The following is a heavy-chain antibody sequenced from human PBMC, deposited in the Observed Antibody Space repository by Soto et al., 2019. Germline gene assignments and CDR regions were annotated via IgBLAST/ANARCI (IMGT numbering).Heavy chain of an antibody. CDR3: AGASMGAASGGIGFDP. CDR2: ISAYNGNT. J-gene: IGHJ5*02. V-gene: IGHV1-18*01. Sequence: GASVKVSCKASGYTFDNYGISWVRQAPGQGLEWMGWISAYNGNTNYAQKLQGRVTTTTDTSTSTAYMELRSLRSDDTAVYYCAGASMGAASGGIGFDPWGQGTLVTVSS. D-gene: IGHD6-13*01. CDR1: GYTFDNYG.